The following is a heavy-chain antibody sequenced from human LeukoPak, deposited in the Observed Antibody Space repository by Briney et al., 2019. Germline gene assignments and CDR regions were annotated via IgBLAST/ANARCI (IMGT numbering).Heavy chain of an antibody. Sequence: GALRLSCTASGFTFTTYWMSWVRHPPGKGLEWVANIKQDGTEKYYVDSVKGRLTISRDNAKNSLYLQMNSLRAEDTAVYYCARDRAVNYYDSSGYFAGFGYWGQGTLVTVSS. CDR2: IKQDGTEK. V-gene: IGHV3-7*01. J-gene: IGHJ4*02. D-gene: IGHD3-22*01. CDR1: GFTFTTYW. CDR3: ARDRAVNYYDSSGYFAGFGY.